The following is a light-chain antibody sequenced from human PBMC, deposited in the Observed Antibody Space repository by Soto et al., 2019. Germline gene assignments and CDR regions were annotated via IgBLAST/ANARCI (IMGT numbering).Light chain of an antibody. V-gene: IGKV3-20*01. Sequence: IRATGIPDRFSGSGSGTDFTLTISRLEPEDFAVSYCRQYGTSRTFGQGTKLVSK. CDR3: RQYGTSRT. J-gene: IGKJ2*02.